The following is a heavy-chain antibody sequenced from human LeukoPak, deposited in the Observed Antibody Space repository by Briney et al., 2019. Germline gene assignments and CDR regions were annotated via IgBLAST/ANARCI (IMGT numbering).Heavy chain of an antibody. D-gene: IGHD3-16*02. CDR2: ISSSSSYI. V-gene: IGHV3-21*01. Sequence: PGGSLRLSCAASGFTFSSYSMNWVRQAPGKGLEWVSSISSSSSYIYYADSVKGRFTISRDNAKNSLYLQMNSLRAEDTAVYYCARDGRGYDYVWGGYRIFDYWGQGTLVTVSS. J-gene: IGHJ4*02. CDR1: GFTFSSYS. CDR3: ARDGRGYDYVWGGYRIFDY.